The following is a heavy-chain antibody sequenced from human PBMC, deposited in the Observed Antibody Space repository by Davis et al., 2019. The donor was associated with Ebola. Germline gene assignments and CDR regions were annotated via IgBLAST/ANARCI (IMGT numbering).Heavy chain of an antibody. CDR1: GFAFSNYN. Sequence: GESLKISCTASGFAFSNYNMNWVRQAPGKGLEWVSSITTNGWSTYYADSEKGRFIISRDNAKNSLFLQMHSLRGDDTAVYFCARETPISSRSDWWGQGTLVTVSS. CDR2: ITTNGWST. CDR3: ARETPISSRSDW. V-gene: IGHV3-48*01. D-gene: IGHD2-2*01. J-gene: IGHJ4*02.